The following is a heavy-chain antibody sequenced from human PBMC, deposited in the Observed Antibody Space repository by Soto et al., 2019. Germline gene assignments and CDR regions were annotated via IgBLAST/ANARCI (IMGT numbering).Heavy chain of an antibody. CDR2: IYNSGST. D-gene: IGHD3-10*01. CDR3: ARARITMVREVIKYNMDV. V-gene: IGHV4-59*01. J-gene: IGHJ6*02. Sequence: SETLSLTCTVSGGSISTYYWSWIRRPPGEGLEWIGYIYNSGSTHSNPSLQSRVTISVDTSKNQFSLKLSSVTAADTAIYYCARARITMVREVIKYNMDVWGQGTTVTVSS. CDR1: GGSISTYY.